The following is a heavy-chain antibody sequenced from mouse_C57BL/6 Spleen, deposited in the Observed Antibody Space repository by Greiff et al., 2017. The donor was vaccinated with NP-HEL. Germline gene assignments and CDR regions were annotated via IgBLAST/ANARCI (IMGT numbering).Heavy chain of an antibody. V-gene: IGHV1-53*01. Sequence: QVHVKQPGTELVKPGASVKLSCKASGYTFTSYWMHWVKQRPGQGLEWIGNINPSNGGTNYNEKFKSKATLTVDKSSSTAYMQLSSLTSEDSAVYYCARKAAYYSNYAWFAYWGQGTLVTVSA. CDR3: ARKAAYYSNYAWFAY. J-gene: IGHJ3*01. CDR1: GYTFTSYW. CDR2: INPSNGGT. D-gene: IGHD2-5*01.